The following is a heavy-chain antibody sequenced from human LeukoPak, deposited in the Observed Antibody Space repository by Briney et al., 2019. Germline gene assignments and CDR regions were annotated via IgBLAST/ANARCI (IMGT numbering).Heavy chain of an antibody. D-gene: IGHD3-16*01. CDR1: GYIFTNYW. CDR2: IYPGDSDT. CDR3: ARQSDGGGSYPGY. V-gene: IGHV5-51*01. J-gene: IGHJ4*02. Sequence: GESLKISCNGSGYIFTNYWIAWVRQMPGKGLEWMGIIYPGDSDTTYSPSFQGQVTISVDKSITTAYLQWSSLKASDTAMYYCARQSDGGGSYPGYWGQGALVTVSS.